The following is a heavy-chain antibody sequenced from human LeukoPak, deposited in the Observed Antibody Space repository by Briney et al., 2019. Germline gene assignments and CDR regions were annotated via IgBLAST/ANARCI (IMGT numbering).Heavy chain of an antibody. CDR3: ARMLLVRPIDY. V-gene: IGHV5-51*01. CDR2: IYPGDSDT. CDR1: GYRFTNYW. Sequence: GESLKISCKGSGYRFTNYWIGWVRQMPGKGLEWMGIIYPGDSDTRYSPSFQGQVTISADKSISTAYLQWISLKASDTAMYYCARMLLVRPIDYWGQGTLVTVSS. J-gene: IGHJ4*02. D-gene: IGHD6-6*01.